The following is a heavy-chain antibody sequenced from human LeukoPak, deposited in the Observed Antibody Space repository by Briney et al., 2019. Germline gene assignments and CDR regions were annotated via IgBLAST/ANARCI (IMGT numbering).Heavy chain of an antibody. CDR2: ISGSGGST. D-gene: IGHD2-2*01. Sequence: GGSLRLSCAASGFTFSSYAMSWVRQAPGKGLEWVSAISGSGGSTYYADSVKGRFTISRDNSKNTLYLQMNSLRAEYTAVYYCAKDLSGDIVVVPAAIGFDYWGQGTLVTVSS. V-gene: IGHV3-23*01. CDR1: GFTFSSYA. CDR3: AKDLSGDIVVVPAAIGFDY. J-gene: IGHJ4*02.